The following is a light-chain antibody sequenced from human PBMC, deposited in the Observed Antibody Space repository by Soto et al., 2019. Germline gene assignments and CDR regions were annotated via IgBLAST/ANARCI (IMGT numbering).Light chain of an antibody. Sequence: QSVLTQPPSVSAAPGQKVTISCSGSSSNIGSNSVSWYQQLPGKAPKLLIYDNNKRPSGIPDRFSGSKSGSSATLGITGLQTGDEADYYCGTWDSSLTAVFGGGTQLTVL. CDR2: DNN. V-gene: IGLV1-51*01. J-gene: IGLJ7*01. CDR1: SSNIGSNS. CDR3: GTWDSSLTAV.